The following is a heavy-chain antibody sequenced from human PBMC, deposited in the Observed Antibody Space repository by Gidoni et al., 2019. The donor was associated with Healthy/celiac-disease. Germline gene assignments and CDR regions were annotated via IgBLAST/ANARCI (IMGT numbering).Heavy chain of an antibody. J-gene: IGHJ5*02. D-gene: IGHD2-15*01. V-gene: IGHV4-61*02. Sequence: QVQLQESGPGLVKPSQTLSLTCTVSGGSLSSGSYYWSWIREPAGKGLEWIGRIYTSGSTNYNPSLKSRVTISVDTSKNQFSLKLSSVTAADTAVYYCARAGLGYCSGGSCYREDWFDPWGQGTLVTVSS. CDR3: ARAGLGYCSGGSCYREDWFDP. CDR2: IYTSGST. CDR1: GGSLSSGSYY.